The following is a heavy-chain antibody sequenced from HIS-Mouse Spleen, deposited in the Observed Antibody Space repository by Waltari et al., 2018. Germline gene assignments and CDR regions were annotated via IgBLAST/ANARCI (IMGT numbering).Heavy chain of an antibody. J-gene: IGHJ3*02. CDR2: INNSGST. CDR1: GGSFSGYY. CDR3: ARWSLCDAFDI. Sequence: QVQLQQWGAGLLKPSETLSLTCAVYGGSFSGYYWSWIRQPPGKGLEWIGEINNSGSTNSTPSCKVGVTISVDTSKNRFSLKLSSVTAADTAVYYCARWSLCDAFDIWGQGTMVTVSS. V-gene: IGHV4-34*01.